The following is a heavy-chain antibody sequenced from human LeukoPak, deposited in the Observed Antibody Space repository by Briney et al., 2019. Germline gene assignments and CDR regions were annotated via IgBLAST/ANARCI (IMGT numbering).Heavy chain of an antibody. D-gene: IGHD2-2*02. CDR1: GFTFSSYG. CDR2: IRYDGNNK. V-gene: IGHV3-30*02. Sequence: QTGGSLRLSCAASGFTFSSYGMHWVRQAPGKGLEWVAVIRYDGNNKYYADSVKGRFTISRDNSKNTLYLQMNSLRAEDTAVYYCAKVLGKYQLLYGFMDVWGKGTTVTVSS. J-gene: IGHJ6*03. CDR3: AKVLGKYQLLYGFMDV.